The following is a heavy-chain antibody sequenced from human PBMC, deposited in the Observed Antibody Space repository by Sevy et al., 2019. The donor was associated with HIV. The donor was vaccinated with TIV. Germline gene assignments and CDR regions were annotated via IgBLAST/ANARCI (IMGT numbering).Heavy chain of an antibody. D-gene: IGHD2-15*01. V-gene: IGHV3-21*01. CDR3: ARDLFSGGNAVYGY. CDR1: GFTFSSYA. J-gene: IGHJ4*02. CDR2: INAISSNI. Sequence: GGSLRLSCAASGFTFSSYAMNWVRQAPGKGLEWVSSINAISSNIYYADSGKGRFTNSRDNAENSLYLQMNSVRAEDTAVYYCARDLFSGGNAVYGYWGQGTLVTVSS.